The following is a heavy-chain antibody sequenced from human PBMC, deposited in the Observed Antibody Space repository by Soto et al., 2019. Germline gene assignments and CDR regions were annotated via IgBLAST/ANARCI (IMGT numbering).Heavy chain of an antibody. Sequence: TLSLTCTVSGDSLISGGHYWIWIRQHPGKGLEWIGHIYDSVNTYYSPSLRSRVTISADMSKNQFSLNLRSVTAADTAVYYCARVDHRGYFAILTDYWGQGTLVTVSS. CDR3: ARVDHRGYFAILTDY. D-gene: IGHD3-9*01. CDR1: GDSLISGGHY. J-gene: IGHJ4*02. V-gene: IGHV4-31*03. CDR2: IYDSVNT.